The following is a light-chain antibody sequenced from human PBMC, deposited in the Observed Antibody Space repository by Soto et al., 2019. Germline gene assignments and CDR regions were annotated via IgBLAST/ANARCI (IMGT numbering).Light chain of an antibody. CDR3: QQYNTHS. Sequence: DIQMTQSPSTLSASVGDRVTITCRANQNVFTWLAWYQHRPGKAPKLLIYDASILESGVPSRFSGSGSGTEFTLTITSLQSDDFATYYCQQYNTHSFGGGTKVDIK. J-gene: IGKJ4*01. CDR2: DAS. CDR1: QNVFTW. V-gene: IGKV1-5*01.